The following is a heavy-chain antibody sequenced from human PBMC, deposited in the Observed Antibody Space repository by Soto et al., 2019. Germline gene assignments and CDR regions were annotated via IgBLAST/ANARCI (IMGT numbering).Heavy chain of an antibody. D-gene: IGHD6-19*01. V-gene: IGHV1-18*01. J-gene: IGHJ4*02. Sequence: GASVKVSCKASGYTVTSYGISWVRQAPGQGLEWMGWISAYNGNTNYAQKLQGRVTMTTDTSTSTAYMELRSLRSDDTAVYYCARVLKVVAVAGTSFDYWGQGTLVTV. CDR1: GYTVTSYG. CDR3: ARVLKVVAVAGTSFDY. CDR2: ISAYNGNT.